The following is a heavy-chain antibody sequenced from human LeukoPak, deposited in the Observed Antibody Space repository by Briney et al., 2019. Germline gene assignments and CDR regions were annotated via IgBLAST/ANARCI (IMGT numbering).Heavy chain of an antibody. CDR2: MNPNSGNT. CDR1: GYTFTSYD. J-gene: IGHJ6*03. V-gene: IGHV1-8*01. CDR3: ARGAPMPYCSSTSCYAVNYYYYMDV. D-gene: IGHD2-2*01. Sequence: GASVKVSCKASGYTFTSYDINWVRQATGQGLEWMGWMNPNSGNTGYAQKFQGRVTMTRNTSISTAYMELSSLRSEDTAVYYCARGAPMPYCSSTSCYAVNYYYYMDVWGKGTTVTVSS.